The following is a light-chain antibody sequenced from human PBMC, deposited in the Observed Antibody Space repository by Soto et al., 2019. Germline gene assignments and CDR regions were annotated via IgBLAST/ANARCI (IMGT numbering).Light chain of an antibody. V-gene: IGLV2-14*03. CDR1: SSDIGGYNY. Sequence: QSALTQPASVSGSPGQSITISCTGTSSDIGGYNYVSWYQHHPGKAPKLMIYDVSNRPSGVSNRFSGSKSGNTASLTISGLQAEDEADYYCSSYTSSGALGVFGTGTKVTVL. CDR3: SSYTSSGALGV. J-gene: IGLJ1*01. CDR2: DVS.